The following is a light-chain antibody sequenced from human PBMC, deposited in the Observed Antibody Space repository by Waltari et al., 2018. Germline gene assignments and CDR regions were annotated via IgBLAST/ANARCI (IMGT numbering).Light chain of an antibody. CDR1: SGYSSNV. CDR3: QTGGHGTWV. V-gene: IGLV4-69*01. J-gene: IGLJ3*02. CDR2: VNSDGSH. Sequence: LVLTQSPSASASLGASVKLTCTLSSGYSSNVIAWLQQQPGKGPRYLLKVNSDGSHRKGDDIPDRCSASKSGTECYLTISSLQSEDEADYYCQTGGHGTWVFGGGTKLTVL.